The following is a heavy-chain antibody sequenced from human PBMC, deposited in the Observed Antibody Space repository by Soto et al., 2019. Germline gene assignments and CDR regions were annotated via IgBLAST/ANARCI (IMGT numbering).Heavy chain of an antibody. D-gene: IGHD2-21*02. CDR1: GGGNLRDYR. CDR2: IIPKLGSA. J-gene: IGHJ4*02. V-gene: IGHV1-69*06. Sequence: QVQLVQSGAEVKEPGSSVMVSCKASGGGNLRDYRTTWVRRAPGQGLEWMGGIIPKLGSANYAQNFQGRVTVTADKSTNTVYMELRSLRSDDTAVYYCARGGDVYNFGAVYWGQGTPVTVSS. CDR3: ARGGDVYNFGAVY.